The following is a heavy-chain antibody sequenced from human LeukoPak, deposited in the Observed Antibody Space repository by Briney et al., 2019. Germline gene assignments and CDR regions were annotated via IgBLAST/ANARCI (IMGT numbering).Heavy chain of an antibody. Sequence: GGSLRLSCAASGFTFSSYELNWVRQAPGKGLEWVSYISSSGSTIKYADSVKGRFTISRDNAKNSLYLQMNSLRAEDTAVYYCARDGSVVIRRFDYWGQGTLVTVSS. V-gene: IGHV3-48*03. D-gene: IGHD3-22*01. CDR2: ISSSGSTI. J-gene: IGHJ4*02. CDR3: ARDGSVVIRRFDY. CDR1: GFTFSSYE.